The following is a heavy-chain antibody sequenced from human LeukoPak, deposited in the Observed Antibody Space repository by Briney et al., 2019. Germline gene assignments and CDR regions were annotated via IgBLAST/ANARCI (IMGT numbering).Heavy chain of an antibody. CDR2: INAGNGNT. CDR1: GYTFTSYA. CDR3: ARDSARAGYGDYLDY. D-gene: IGHD4-17*01. Sequence: ASVKVSCKASGYTFTSYAMHWVRQAPGQRLEWMGWINAGNGNTKYSQKFQGRVTITRDTSASTAYMELSSLRSEDTAVYYCARDSARAGYGDYLDYWGQGTLVTVSS. J-gene: IGHJ4*02. V-gene: IGHV1-3*01.